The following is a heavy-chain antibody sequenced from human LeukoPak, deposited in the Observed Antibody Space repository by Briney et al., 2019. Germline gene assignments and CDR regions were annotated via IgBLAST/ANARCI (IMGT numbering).Heavy chain of an antibody. CDR3: ARRLGGSSDDAFDI. J-gene: IGHJ3*02. D-gene: IGHD1-26*01. Sequence: SETLSLTCSVSGVSISSSGYYWGWIRQPPGKGLEWIGSIYYSGSTYYNPSLKSRVTISVDTSKNQFSLKLSSVTAADTAVYYCARRLGGSSDDAFDIWGQGTMVTVSS. V-gene: IGHV4-39*01. CDR1: GVSISSSGYY. CDR2: IYYSGST.